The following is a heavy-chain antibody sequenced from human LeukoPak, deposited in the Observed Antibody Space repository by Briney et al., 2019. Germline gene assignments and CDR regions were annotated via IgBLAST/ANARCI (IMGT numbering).Heavy chain of an antibody. CDR3: ARVTDPRYNWFDP. J-gene: IGHJ5*02. V-gene: IGHV4-4*07. D-gene: IGHD2-21*02. Sequence: PSETLSLTCTVSGGSISSYYWTWIRHPAGKGPEWIGRIHASGSTNYNPSLKSRVNMSVDTSKNQFSLRLNSVTAADTAVYYCARVTDPRYNWFDPWGQGTLVTVSS. CDR1: GGSISSYY. CDR2: IHASGST.